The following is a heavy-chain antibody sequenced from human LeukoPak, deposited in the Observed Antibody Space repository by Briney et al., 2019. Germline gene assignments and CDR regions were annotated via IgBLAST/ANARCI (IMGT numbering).Heavy chain of an antibody. D-gene: IGHD4-17*01. J-gene: IGHJ4*02. CDR3: ARNYGHNSKYFDF. Sequence: ASVKVSCKASGYTFSDYFMHWVRQAPSQGLEWMGWISPEGGDTHYAQRFQGRVTMTRDTSISAAYMEMTSLNSDDTAVYYCARNYGHNSKYFDFWGQGTLVTVSS. CDR1: GYTFSDYF. CDR2: ISPEGGDT. V-gene: IGHV1-2*02.